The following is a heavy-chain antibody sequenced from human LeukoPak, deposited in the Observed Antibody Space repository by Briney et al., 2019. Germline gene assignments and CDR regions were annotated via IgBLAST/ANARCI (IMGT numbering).Heavy chain of an antibody. V-gene: IGHV1-46*03. J-gene: IGHJ3*02. D-gene: IGHD2-15*01. CDR2: INPSGGST. Sequence: ASVKVSCKASGYTFTSCYMHWVRQAPGQGLEWMGIINPSGGSTSYAQKFQGRVTMTRDTSTSTVYMELSSLRSEDTAVYYCARTATGWTDAFDIWGQGTMVTVSS. CDR3: ARTATGWTDAFDI. CDR1: GYTFTSCY.